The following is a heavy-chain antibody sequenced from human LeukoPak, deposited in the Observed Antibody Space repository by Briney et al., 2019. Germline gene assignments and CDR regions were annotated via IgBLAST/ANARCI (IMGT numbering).Heavy chain of an antibody. D-gene: IGHD4-17*01. Sequence: GSSVKVSCKASGGTFSSYAISWVRQAPGQGLEWMGGIIPIFGTANYAQKFQGRVTITTDESTSTAYMELSSLRSEDTAVYYCARGWTTVPRGGSYYMDVWGKGTTVTVSS. CDR1: GGTFSSYA. CDR3: ARGWTTVPRGGSYYMDV. J-gene: IGHJ6*03. CDR2: IIPIFGTA. V-gene: IGHV1-69*05.